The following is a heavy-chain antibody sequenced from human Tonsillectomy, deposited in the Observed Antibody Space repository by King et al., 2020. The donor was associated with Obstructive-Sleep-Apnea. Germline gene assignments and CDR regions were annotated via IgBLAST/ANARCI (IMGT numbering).Heavy chain of an antibody. Sequence: PLQESGPGLVKPSATLSLTCTVSGGSISSSSYYWGWIRQPPGKGLEWIGSIYYSGSTYYNPSLKSRVTISVDTSKNQFSLKLSSVTAADTAVYYCARLTVVAGTGGDAFEIWGQGTMVTVSS. V-gene: IGHV4-39*01. CDR3: ARLTVVAGTGGDAFEI. J-gene: IGHJ3*02. CDR2: IYYSGST. CDR1: GGSISSSSYY. D-gene: IGHD6-19*01.